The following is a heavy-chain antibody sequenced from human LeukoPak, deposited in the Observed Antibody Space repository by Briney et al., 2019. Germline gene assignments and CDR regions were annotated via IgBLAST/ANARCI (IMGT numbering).Heavy chain of an antibody. CDR3: TTGSKGTMVRGPPTRY. CDR2: IKSKTDGGTT. CDR1: GFTFNDYA. J-gene: IGHJ4*02. D-gene: IGHD3-10*01. V-gene: IGHV3-15*01. Sequence: PGGSLRLSCAASGFTFNDYAMTWVRHAPGKGLEWVGRIKSKTDGGTTDYAAPVKGRFTISRDDSKNTLYLQMNSLKTEDTAVYYCTTGSKGTMVRGPPTRYWGQGTLVTVSS.